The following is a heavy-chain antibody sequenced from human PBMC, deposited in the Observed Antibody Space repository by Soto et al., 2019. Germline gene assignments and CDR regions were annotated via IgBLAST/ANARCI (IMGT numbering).Heavy chain of an antibody. CDR3: ARGRGYSYGLDP. D-gene: IGHD5-18*01. CDR2: ISYSGTT. CDR1: GGSSSSNNNY. V-gene: IGHV4-30-4*01. J-gene: IGHJ5*02. Sequence: TLETLSLTCTVSGGSSSSNNNYWSWIRQPPGEGLEWIGFISYSGTTSYSPSLKSRVAISLDTSKNQFSLSLSSVTAADTAVYYCARGRGYSYGLDPWGQGTLVTVSS.